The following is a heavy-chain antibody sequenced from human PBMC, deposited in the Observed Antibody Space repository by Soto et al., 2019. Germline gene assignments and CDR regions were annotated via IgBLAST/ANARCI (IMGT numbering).Heavy chain of an antibody. CDR1: GGTFSSYA. D-gene: IGHD5-18*01. J-gene: IGHJ4*02. CDR3: ARRDTAMIHFDY. Sequence: QVQLVQSGAEVKKPGSSVKVSCKASGGTFSSYAISWVRQAPGQGLEWMGGIIPIFGTANYAQKFQGRVXIXAXXSTSTAYMELSSLRSEDTAVYYCARRDTAMIHFDYWGQGTLVTVSS. V-gene: IGHV1-69*12. CDR2: IIPIFGTA.